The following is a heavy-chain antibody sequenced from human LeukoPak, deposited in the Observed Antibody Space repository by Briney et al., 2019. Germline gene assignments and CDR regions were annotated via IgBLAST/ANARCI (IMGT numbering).Heavy chain of an antibody. CDR3: ARGTSSGFDY. D-gene: IGHD6-19*01. CDR2: IGSGGDP. CDR1: GFTFSSYD. V-gene: IGHV3-13*05. J-gene: IGHJ4*02. Sequence: GGSLRLSCAASGFTFSSYDIHWVRQAAGEGLEWVSAIGSGGDPYYAGSVKGRFTISRENAKNSLYLQMNSLRAGDTAVYYCARGTSSGFDYWGQGTLVTVS.